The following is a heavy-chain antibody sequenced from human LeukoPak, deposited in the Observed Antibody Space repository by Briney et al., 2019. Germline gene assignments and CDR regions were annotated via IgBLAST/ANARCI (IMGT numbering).Heavy chain of an antibody. J-gene: IGHJ3*02. CDR2: IKQDGSEK. Sequence: GGSLRLSCAASGFTFSSYWMSWVRQAPGKGLEWVANIKQDGSEKYYVDSVRGRFTISRDNAKNSLYLQMNSLRAEDTAVYYCAREGTNDAFDIWGQGTMVTVSS. CDR3: AREGTNDAFDI. V-gene: IGHV3-7*01. CDR1: GFTFSSYW.